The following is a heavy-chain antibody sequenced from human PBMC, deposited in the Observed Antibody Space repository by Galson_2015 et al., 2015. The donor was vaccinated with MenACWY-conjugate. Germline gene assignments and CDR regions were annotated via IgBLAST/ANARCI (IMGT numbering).Heavy chain of an antibody. CDR1: GFTFSNSW. D-gene: IGHD3/OR15-3a*01. CDR2: INPEGSRG. CDR3: AAWTADDNY. J-gene: IGHJ4*02. Sequence: SLRLSCAASGFTFSNSWMNWIRQAPGSGLEWVANINPEGSRGTYVDSVKGRFTIPRDNAENSVYLEMNSLRPEDTAVFYCAAWTADDNYWAQGTLVTVSS. V-gene: IGHV3-7*01.